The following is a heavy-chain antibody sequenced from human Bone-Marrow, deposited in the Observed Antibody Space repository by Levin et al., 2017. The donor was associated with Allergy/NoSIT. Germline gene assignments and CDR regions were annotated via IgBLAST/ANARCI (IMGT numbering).Heavy chain of an antibody. CDR1: GFTYSNFW. V-gene: IGHV3-7*01. CDR2: IKTDGSAK. CDR3: TRDGGGGRYWFDP. Sequence: GGSLRLSCAASGFTYSNFWMSWVRQGPGKGLEWVANIKTDGSAKYYVDSVRGRFFISRDNAKSSLYMDRDSVRVEDTDLYYCTRDGGGGRYWFDPWGQGTLVTVSS. J-gene: IGHJ5*02. D-gene: IGHD3-16*01.